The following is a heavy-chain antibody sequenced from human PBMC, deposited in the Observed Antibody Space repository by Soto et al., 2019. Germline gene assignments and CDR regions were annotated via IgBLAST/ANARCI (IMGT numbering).Heavy chain of an antibody. Sequence: QVQLVESGGGVVQPGRSLRLSCAASGFTFRSYGMHWVRQAPGKGLEWVAVISYDGRKKYYADSVKGRFNISRDNSKNTLYLQMDTLRAEDTAVYYCAKDRVLGSSSGLYYDYYVMDDWGQGTTVTVSS. V-gene: IGHV3-30*18. D-gene: IGHD6-13*01. CDR3: AKDRVLGSSSGLYYDYYVMDD. J-gene: IGHJ6*02. CDR1: GFTFRSYG. CDR2: ISYDGRKK.